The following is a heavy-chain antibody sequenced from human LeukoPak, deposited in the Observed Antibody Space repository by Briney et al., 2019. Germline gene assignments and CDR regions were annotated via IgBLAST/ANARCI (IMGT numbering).Heavy chain of an antibody. CDR2: INAGNGNT. CDR3: AREGSGYDLDY. CDR1: GYSFTSYA. J-gene: IGHJ4*02. V-gene: IGHV1-3*03. Sequence: ASVRVSCKASGYSFTSYAMHWVRQAPGQRLEWMGWINAGNGNTKYSQEFQGRVTITRDTPASTAYMELSSLRSEDMAVYYCAREGSGYDLDYWGQGTLVTVS. D-gene: IGHD5-12*01.